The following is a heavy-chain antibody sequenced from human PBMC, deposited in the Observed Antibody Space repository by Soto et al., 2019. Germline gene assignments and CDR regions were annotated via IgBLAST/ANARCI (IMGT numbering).Heavy chain of an antibody. CDR3: ARRGRYYDSSGYYYVRNYYYYGMEV. Sequence: SVTLSLTGAVYGGSFSGYYWRWIRQPPGNGLEWIGEINHSGSTNYNSSLKSRVTIPVDTSKNQFSLKLSSVNAADPAVYYCARRGRYYDSSGYYYVRNYYYYGMEVWGQGTTVNV. CDR2: INHSGST. CDR1: GGSFSGYY. V-gene: IGHV4-34*01. D-gene: IGHD3-22*01. J-gene: IGHJ6*01.